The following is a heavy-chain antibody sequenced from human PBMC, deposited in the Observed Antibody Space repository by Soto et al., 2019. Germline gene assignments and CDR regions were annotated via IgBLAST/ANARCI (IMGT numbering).Heavy chain of an antibody. CDR2: IIPIFGTA. D-gene: IGHD2-21*01. CDR3: ARGRDGEDYYYYGMDV. V-gene: IGHV1-69*13. Sequence: ASVKVSCKASGGTFSSYAISWVRQAPGQGLEWMGGIIPIFGTANYAQKFQGRVTITADESTSTAYMELSSLRSEDTAVYYCARGRDGEDYYYYGMDVWGQGTTVTVSS. J-gene: IGHJ6*02. CDR1: GGTFSSYA.